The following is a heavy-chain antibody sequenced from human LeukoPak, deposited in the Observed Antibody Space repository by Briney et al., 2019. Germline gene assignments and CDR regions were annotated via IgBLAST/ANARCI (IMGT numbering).Heavy chain of an antibody. Sequence: ASVKVSCKVSGYTLTELSMHWVRQAPGKGLEWMGGFDPEDGETIYAQKFQGRVTMTEDTSTDTAYMELSSLRSEDTAVYYCATEKADWYSSGWYGGYWGQGTLVTVSS. CDR2: FDPEDGET. J-gene: IGHJ4*02. CDR3: ATEKADWYSSGWYGGY. V-gene: IGHV1-24*01. D-gene: IGHD6-19*01. CDR1: GYTLTELS.